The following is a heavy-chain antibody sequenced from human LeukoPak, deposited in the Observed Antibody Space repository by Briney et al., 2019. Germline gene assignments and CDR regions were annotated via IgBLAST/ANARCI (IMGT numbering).Heavy chain of an antibody. Sequence: GGSLRLSCAASGFTFSSYSMNWVRQAPGKGLEWVSSISSSSSYIYYADSVKGRFTISRDNAKNSLYLQMNSLRAEDTAVYYCARDGRTGGNFDYWSQGTLVTVSS. V-gene: IGHV3-21*01. CDR2: ISSSSSYI. CDR3: ARDGRTGGNFDY. D-gene: IGHD1-1*01. J-gene: IGHJ4*02. CDR1: GFTFSSYS.